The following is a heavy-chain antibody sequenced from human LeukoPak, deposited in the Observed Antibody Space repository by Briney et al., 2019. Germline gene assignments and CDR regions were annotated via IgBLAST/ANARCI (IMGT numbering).Heavy chain of an antibody. D-gene: IGHD3-22*01. CDR2: IYYSGST. CDR3: ARQQDSSGYCDY. J-gene: IGHJ4*02. Sequence: NPSETLSLTCTVSGGSISSYYWSWIRQPPGKGLEWIGYIYYSGSTNYNPPLKSRVTISVDTSKNQFSLKLSSVTAADTAVYYCARQQDSSGYCDYWGQGTLVTVSS. V-gene: IGHV4-59*08. CDR1: GGSISSYY.